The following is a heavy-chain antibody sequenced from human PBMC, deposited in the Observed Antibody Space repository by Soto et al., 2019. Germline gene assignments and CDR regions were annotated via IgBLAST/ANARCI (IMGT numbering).Heavy chain of an antibody. CDR3: TSGRGRPIRYYGMDV. V-gene: IGHV4-34*01. D-gene: IGHD6-25*01. J-gene: IGHJ6*02. Sequence: QAQLQQWGAGLLKPSENLSLTCGIYGGSFGGYYWNWVRQPPGKGLEWIGEINHSGSTNYNPSLKSRVIMSVDTSRNQFSLNLTSVTAADTAVYFCTSGRGRPIRYYGMDVWGLGTTVTVSS. CDR1: GGSFGGYY. CDR2: INHSGST.